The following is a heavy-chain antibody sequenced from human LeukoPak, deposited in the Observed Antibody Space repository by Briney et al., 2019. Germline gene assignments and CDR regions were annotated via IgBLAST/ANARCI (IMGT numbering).Heavy chain of an antibody. CDR3: ARRTTVGHLASDD. D-gene: IGHD1-1*01. CDR2: INPDSGGT. V-gene: IGHV1-2*02. CDR1: GYTFTDYY. Sequence: ASAKVSCKASGYTFTDYYIHWVRQAPGHGLEWMGWINPDSGGTMYAQRFQGRVTMTRHTSLNTVYMDLKGLTSDDTAIYYCARRTTVGHLASDDWGQGTLVTVS. J-gene: IGHJ4*02.